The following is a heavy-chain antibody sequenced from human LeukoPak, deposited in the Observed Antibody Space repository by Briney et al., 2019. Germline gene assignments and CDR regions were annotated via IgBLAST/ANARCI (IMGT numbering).Heavy chain of an antibody. CDR2: FDPEDGET. CDR1: GYTLTELS. V-gene: IGHV1-24*01. D-gene: IGHD6-6*01. CDR3: ATLSGAARSSNWFDP. J-gene: IGHJ5*02. Sequence: ASVKVSCKVSGYTLTELSMHWVRQAPGKGLEWMGGFDPEDGETIYAQKFQGRVTMTEDTSTDTAYMELSSLRSEDTAVYYCATLSGAARSSNWFDPWGQGTLVTVSS.